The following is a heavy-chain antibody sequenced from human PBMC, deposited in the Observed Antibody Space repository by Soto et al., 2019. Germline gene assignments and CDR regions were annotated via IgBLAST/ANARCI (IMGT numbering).Heavy chain of an antibody. CDR3: ARGVSYSHGWTDYYGMDV. CDR1: GFTFSSYW. V-gene: IGHV3-74*01. Sequence: GGSLRLSCAASGFTFSSYWMHWIRQAPGKGLVWVSRINSDGSSTSYADSVKGRFTISRDNAKNTLYLQMNSLRAEDTAVYYCARGVSYSHGWTDYYGMDVWGQGTTVTVS. J-gene: IGHJ6*02. D-gene: IGHD5-18*01. CDR2: INSDGSST.